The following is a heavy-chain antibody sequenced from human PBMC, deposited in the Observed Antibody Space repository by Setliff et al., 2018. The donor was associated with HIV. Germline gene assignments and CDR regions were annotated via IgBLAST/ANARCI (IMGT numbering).Heavy chain of an antibody. CDR3: ARDQRLPGVQPPYWYFDL. CDR2: IGHSGRT. Sequence: SETLSLTCAVFGVSFRNSSYNWIRQPPGKGLEWIGEIGHSGRTTYNSSLRSRVTMSVDASKNQVSLRLTSMTAADTGAYYCARDQRLPGVQPPYWYFDLWGRGTMVTVSS. J-gene: IGHJ2*01. V-gene: IGHV4-34*01. D-gene: IGHD6-25*01. CDR1: GVSFRNSS.